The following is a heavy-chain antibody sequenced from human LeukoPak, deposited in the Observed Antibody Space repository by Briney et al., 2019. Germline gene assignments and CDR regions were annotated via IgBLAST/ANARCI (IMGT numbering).Heavy chain of an antibody. CDR3: AKDGLGYCSGGSCYDY. CDR1: GFTFSSYS. J-gene: IGHJ4*02. Sequence: PGGSLRLSCVASGFTFSSYSMNWVRQAPGKGLEWVSYINLNSRTIDYADSVRGRFTISRDNAKSSLYLQMNSLRAEDTAVYYCAKDGLGYCSGGSCYDYWGQGTLVTVSS. CDR2: INLNSRTI. D-gene: IGHD2-15*01. V-gene: IGHV3-48*01.